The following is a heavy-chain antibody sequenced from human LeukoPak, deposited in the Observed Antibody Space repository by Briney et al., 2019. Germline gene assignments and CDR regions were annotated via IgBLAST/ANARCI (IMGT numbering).Heavy chain of an antibody. Sequence: TGGSLRLSYAASGFTFSSYAMHWVRQPPGKGLEWVSNIGTSSTTIYYADSVKGRFTISRDNSKNTLYLQMNSLRAEDTAVYYCANVPGGSYYLSDYWGQGTLVTVSS. CDR2: IGTSSTTI. V-gene: IGHV3-48*01. D-gene: IGHD1-26*01. CDR3: ANVPGGSYYLSDY. CDR1: GFTFSSYA. J-gene: IGHJ4*02.